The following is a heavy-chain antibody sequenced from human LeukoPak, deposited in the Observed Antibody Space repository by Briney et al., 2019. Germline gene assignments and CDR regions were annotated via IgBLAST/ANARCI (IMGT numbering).Heavy chain of an antibody. Sequence: GASVNVSCKASGGTFSSYAISWVRQAPGQGLEWMGGIISIFGTANYAQKFQGRVTITADESTSTAYMELSSLRSEDTAVYYCARVGYCSGGSCYQPDAYYYGMDVWGQGTTVTVSS. CDR1: GGTFSSYA. D-gene: IGHD2-15*01. J-gene: IGHJ6*02. V-gene: IGHV1-69*13. CDR3: ARVGYCSGGSCYQPDAYYYGMDV. CDR2: IISIFGTA.